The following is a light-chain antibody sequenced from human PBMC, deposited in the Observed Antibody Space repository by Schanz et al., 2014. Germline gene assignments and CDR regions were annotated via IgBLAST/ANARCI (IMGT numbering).Light chain of an antibody. J-gene: IGKJ2*01. Sequence: EIVLTQSPATLSLSPGERATLSCRASQSVSSYLAWYRQKPGQAPRLLIYDASIRATGIPDRFSGSGSGTDFTLTISRLEPEDFAVYYCQQYGSSLYTFGQGTKLEIK. CDR1: QSVSSY. CDR2: DAS. V-gene: IGKV3-20*01. CDR3: QQYGSSLYT.